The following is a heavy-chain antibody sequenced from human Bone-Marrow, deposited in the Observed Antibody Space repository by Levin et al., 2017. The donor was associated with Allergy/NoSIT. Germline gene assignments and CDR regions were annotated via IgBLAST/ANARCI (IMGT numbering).Heavy chain of an antibody. CDR2: INPNSGGT. J-gene: IGHJ4*02. V-gene: IGHV1-2*02. Sequence: ASVKVSCKTSGYTFTGYYIHWVRQAPGQGLEWMGWINPNSGGTNYAEKFQGRVTLTRDTSISTAYMELSRLRSDVTAVFYCARGGSRLSDWGQGTLVTVSS. CDR3: ARGGSRLSD. D-gene: IGHD2-15*01. CDR1: GYTFTGYY.